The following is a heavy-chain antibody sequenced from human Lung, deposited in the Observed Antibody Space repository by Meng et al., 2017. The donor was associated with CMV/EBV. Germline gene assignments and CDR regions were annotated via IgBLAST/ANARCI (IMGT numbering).Heavy chain of an antibody. CDR1: GGSLSSRTW. CDR2: FYHSGRT. CDR3: ARVGAYCGGDCYHPR. J-gene: IGHJ4*02. D-gene: IGHD2-21*02. Sequence: GRRLGKPSGTLSRPCSAPGGSLSSRTWWSWVRQTPGKGREWIGEFYHSGRTNYNPSLKSRVTISVDESKNQFSLRLSSVTAADTAVYYCARVGAYCGGDCYHPRWGQGTLVTVSS. V-gene: IGHV4-4*02.